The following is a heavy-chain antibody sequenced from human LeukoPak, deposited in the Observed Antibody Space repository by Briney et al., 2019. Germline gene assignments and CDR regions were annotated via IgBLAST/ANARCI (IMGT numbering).Heavy chain of an antibody. CDR1: GFTFSDYY. J-gene: IGHJ4*02. CDR3: ARGGYSSGWYVVY. CDR2: ISSSSSYT. D-gene: IGHD6-19*01. V-gene: IGHV3-11*06. Sequence: GGSLRLSCAASGFTFSDYYMSWIRQAPGKRLEWVSYISSSSSYTNYADSVKGRFTISRDNAKNSLYLQMNSLRAEDTAVYYCARGGYSSGWYVVYWGQGTLVTVSS.